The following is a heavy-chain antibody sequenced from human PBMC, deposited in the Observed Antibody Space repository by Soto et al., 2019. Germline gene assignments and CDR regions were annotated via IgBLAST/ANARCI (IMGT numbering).Heavy chain of an antibody. CDR1: GYTFTDYW. D-gene: IGHD3-3*01. V-gene: IGHV5-51*01. CDR3: ATLSTIFGVVNSRSFDY. Sequence: GESLKISCKGSGYTFTDYWIGWVRQLPGKGLEWMGIIYPGDSDTRYSPSFQGQVTITADKSTSTAYLQWSSLKASDTAMYYCATLSTIFGVVNSRSFDYWGQGTLVTVSS. J-gene: IGHJ4*02. CDR2: IYPGDSDT.